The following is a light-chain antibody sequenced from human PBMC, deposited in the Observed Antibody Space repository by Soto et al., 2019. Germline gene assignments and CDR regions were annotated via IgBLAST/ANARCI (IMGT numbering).Light chain of an antibody. V-gene: IGKV1-5*01. CDR3: QQYNTYLTWT. Sequence: DIQITQSPSTLSASVGDRVTITCRASESISNFLAWYQQKPGKAPRLMIYDASNLESGVPSRFSGSGSRTEFTLTITSLQPEDAANYYCQQYNTYLTWTFGQGTKVDIK. CDR1: ESISNF. CDR2: DAS. J-gene: IGKJ1*01.